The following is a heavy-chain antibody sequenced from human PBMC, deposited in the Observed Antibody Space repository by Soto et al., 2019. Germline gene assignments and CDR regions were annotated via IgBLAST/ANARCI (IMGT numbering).Heavy chain of an antibody. CDR3: AKDPSPQPTPAVTPGWLDP. J-gene: IGHJ5*02. V-gene: IGHV4-31*03. CDR1: GGSIREGGYF. D-gene: IGHD6-25*01. CDR2: INFTGKP. Sequence: SETLSLTCCVAGGSIREGGYFWAWVRQRPGKVLEWLGFINFTGKPTYNPSFEGRLSMSVDMSRSQLSLRLTSVTAADTAVYFFAKDPSPQPTPAVTPGWLDPWGPGILVTVSS.